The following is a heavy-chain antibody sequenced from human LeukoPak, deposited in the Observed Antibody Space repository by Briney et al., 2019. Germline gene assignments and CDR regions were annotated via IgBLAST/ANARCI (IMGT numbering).Heavy chain of an antibody. CDR2: ISYDGSNK. CDR1: GFTFSSYA. Sequence: GRSLRLSCAASGFTFSSYAMHWVRQAPGKGLEWVAVISYDGSNKYYADSVKGRFTISRDKSKNTLYLQMNSLRAEDTAVYYCARRTYDAFDIWGQGTMVTVSS. V-gene: IGHV3-30-3*01. CDR3: ARRTYDAFDI. J-gene: IGHJ3*02. D-gene: IGHD1-14*01.